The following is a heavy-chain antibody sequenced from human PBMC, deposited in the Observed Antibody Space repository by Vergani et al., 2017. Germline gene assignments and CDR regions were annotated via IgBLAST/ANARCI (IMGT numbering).Heavy chain of an antibody. CDR3: ARDGAMVRGAPDHYYYYMDV. Sequence: QVQLVESGGGVVQPGRSLRLSCAASGVTFSSYGMHWVRQAPGKGLEWVAVIWYDGSNTYYADSVKGRFTISRDNSKNKLYLQMHSLRAEDTAVYYCARDGAMVRGAPDHYYYYMDVWGKGTTVTVSS. J-gene: IGHJ6*03. CDR2: IWYDGSNT. V-gene: IGHV3-33*01. D-gene: IGHD3-10*01. CDR1: GVTFSSYG.